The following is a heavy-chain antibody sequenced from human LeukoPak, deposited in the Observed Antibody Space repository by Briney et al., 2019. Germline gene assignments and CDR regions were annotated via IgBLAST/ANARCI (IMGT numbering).Heavy chain of an antibody. CDR1: GYTFTGYY. CDR3: ATDLGLSSPAPDAFAI. Sequence: ASVKDSCKASGYTFTGYYMHWVRQAPGQGLEWMGWINPNSGGTNYAQKFQGRVTMTRDTSISTAYMELSRLRSDDTAVYYCATDLGLSSPAPDAFAIWSQGTMVTVSS. J-gene: IGHJ3*02. D-gene: IGHD2-2*01. V-gene: IGHV1-2*02. CDR2: INPNSGGT.